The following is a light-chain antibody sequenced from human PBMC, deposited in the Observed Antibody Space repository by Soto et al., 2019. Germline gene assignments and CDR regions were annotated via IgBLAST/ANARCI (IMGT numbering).Light chain of an antibody. V-gene: IGLV2-14*01. J-gene: IGLJ1*01. CDR1: SRDVGGYNY. CDR2: DVS. CDR3: SSYTSGSSYV. Sequence: QSVLTQPASVSGSPGQSITISCTGTSRDVGGYNYVSWYQQHPGKAPKLMIYDVSNRPSGVSNRFSGSKSGNTASLTISGLQAEDEADYYCSSYTSGSSYVFGTGTKVTVL.